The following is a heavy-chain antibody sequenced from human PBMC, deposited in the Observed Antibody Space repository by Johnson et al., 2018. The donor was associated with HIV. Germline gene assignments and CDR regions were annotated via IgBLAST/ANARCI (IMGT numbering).Heavy chain of an antibody. CDR3: ARDRRLALYYYDSSGYYRPDGFDI. J-gene: IGHJ3*02. D-gene: IGHD3-22*01. CDR2: IYSGGST. Sequence: VQVVESGGGLVQPGGSLRLSCAASGFTVSRNYMSWVRQAPGKGLEWVSVIYSGGSTYYADSVKGRFTISRDTSKNTLYLQLNSLRSEDTAVYYCARDRRLALYYYDSSGYYRPDGFDIWGQGTMVTVSS. CDR1: GFTVSRNY. V-gene: IGHV3-66*01.